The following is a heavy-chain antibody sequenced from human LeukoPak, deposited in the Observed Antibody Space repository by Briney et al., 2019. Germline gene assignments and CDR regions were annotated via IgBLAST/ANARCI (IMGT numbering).Heavy chain of an antibody. D-gene: IGHD1-26*01. J-gene: IGHJ4*02. Sequence: SQTLSLTCAISGGSVSSNSVTWNWIRQSPSRGLEWLGRTYYRSKWYNDYAVSVKSRISINPDTSKNQFSLQLNSVTPEDTAVYYCAKDRDGSYKFDYWGQGTLVTVSS. V-gene: IGHV6-1*01. CDR3: AKDRDGSYKFDY. CDR1: GGSVSSNSVT. CDR2: TYYRSKWYN.